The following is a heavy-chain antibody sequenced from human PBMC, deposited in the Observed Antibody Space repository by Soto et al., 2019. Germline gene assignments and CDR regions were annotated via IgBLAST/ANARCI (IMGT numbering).Heavy chain of an antibody. CDR1: GGTFSNYA. Sequence: QGQLVQSGAAVRKPGSSVTVSCKASGGTFSNYAISWVRQAPGQGLEWMGGIIPIVGTGSYAQKFQGRVTITSDEPTTTAYMELSSLRFEDTAVYYCARVVILVPTASTHYYYHMDVWGPGTTVTVSS. J-gene: IGHJ6*02. CDR2: IIPIVGTG. V-gene: IGHV1-69*01. D-gene: IGHD2-2*01. CDR3: ARVVILVPTASTHYYYHMDV.